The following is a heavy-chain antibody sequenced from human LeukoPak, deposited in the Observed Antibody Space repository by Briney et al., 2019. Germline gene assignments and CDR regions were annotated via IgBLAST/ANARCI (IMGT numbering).Heavy chain of an antibody. CDR3: AKTHDGLRYFDWGGGWFDP. J-gene: IGHJ5*02. CDR2: IKSKTDGGTT. D-gene: IGHD3-9*01. V-gene: IGHV3-15*01. CDR1: GFTFTNAW. Sequence: GGSLRLSCAASGFTFTNAWMTWVRQAPGKGLEWVGLIKSKTDGGTTDYAAPVKGRFTISRDDSKNTLYLQMNSLRAEDTAVYYCAKTHDGLRYFDWGGGWFDPWGQGTLVTVSS.